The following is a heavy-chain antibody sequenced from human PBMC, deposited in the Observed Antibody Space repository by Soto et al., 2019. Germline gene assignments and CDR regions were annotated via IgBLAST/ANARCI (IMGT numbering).Heavy chain of an antibody. J-gene: IGHJ4*02. CDR1: GFTFTRYS. Sequence: VGSLRLSCAASGFTFTRYSMNWVRQAPGKGLEWVSSISSTTNYIYYGDSMKGRFTISRDNAKNSLYLEMNSLRAENTAVYYCARESEDLTSNFDYWGQGTLVTVSS. CDR3: ARESEDLTSNFDY. V-gene: IGHV3-21*06. CDR2: ISSTTNYI.